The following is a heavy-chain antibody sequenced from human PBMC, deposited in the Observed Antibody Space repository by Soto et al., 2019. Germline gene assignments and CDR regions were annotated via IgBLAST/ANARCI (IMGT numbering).Heavy chain of an antibody. D-gene: IGHD3-10*01. J-gene: IGHJ4*02. Sequence: GGSLRLSCAASGFTFSSYSMNWVRQAPGKGLEWVSYISSSSSTIYYADSVKGRFTISRDNAKNSLYLQMNSLRDEDTAVYYCARELLWFGRYYFDYWGQGTLVTVSS. V-gene: IGHV3-48*02. CDR1: GFTFSSYS. CDR3: ARELLWFGRYYFDY. CDR2: ISSSSSTI.